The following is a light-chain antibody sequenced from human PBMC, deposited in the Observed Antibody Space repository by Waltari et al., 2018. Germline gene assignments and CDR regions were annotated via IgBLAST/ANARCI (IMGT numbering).Light chain of an antibody. CDR2: EVS. CDR1: SSDVGSYNY. J-gene: IGLJ3*02. Sequence: QSALTQPASVSGSPGQSITISRTGTSSDVGSYNYVSWYQQHPGKAPKLMISEVSNRPSGVSNRVSGSKSGNTASLTISGLQAEDEADYYCSSSTSSSTLVFGGGTKLTVL. V-gene: IGLV2-14*01. CDR3: SSSTSSSTLV.